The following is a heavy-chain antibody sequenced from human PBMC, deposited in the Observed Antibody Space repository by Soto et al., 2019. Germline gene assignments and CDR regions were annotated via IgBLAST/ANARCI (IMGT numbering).Heavy chain of an antibody. CDR2: ISGSGGST. V-gene: IGHV3-23*01. Sequence: GGSLRLSCAASGFTFSSYAMSWVRQAPGKGLEWVSAISGSGGSTYYADSVKGRFTISRDNSKNTLYLQMNSLRAEDTAVYYCARDEYYYDSSGYYPGGAFDIWGQGTMVTVSS. CDR3: ARDEYYYDSSGYYPGGAFDI. J-gene: IGHJ3*02. CDR1: GFTFSSYA. D-gene: IGHD3-22*01.